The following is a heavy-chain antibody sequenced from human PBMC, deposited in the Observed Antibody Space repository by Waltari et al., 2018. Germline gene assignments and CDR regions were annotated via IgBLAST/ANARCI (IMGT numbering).Heavy chain of an antibody. D-gene: IGHD5-18*01. CDR2: INHSGST. Sequence: QVQLQQWGAGLLKPSETLSPTCAVYGGSFSGYYWSWIRQPPGKGLGWIGEINHSGSTNYNPSLKSRVTISVDTSKNQFSLKLSSVTAADTAVYYCARGRSAGYSYGPYYYYYGMDVWGQGTTVTVSS. CDR3: ARGRSAGYSYGPYYYYYGMDV. CDR1: GGSFSGYY. V-gene: IGHV4-34*01. J-gene: IGHJ6*02.